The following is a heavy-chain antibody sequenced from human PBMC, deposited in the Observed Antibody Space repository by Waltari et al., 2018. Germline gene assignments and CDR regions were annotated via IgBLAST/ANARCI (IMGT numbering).Heavy chain of an antibody. Sequence: EVQLVQSGAEVKKPGESLRISCQVSGYRFNTYWIDWVRQMPGKGLEWMGCVYPGDSDTRYSPSLQGHITISVDKSNSTAYLQWTSLKDSDSAMYFCARRGRGNYPDAFDLWGQGTVVTVSS. D-gene: IGHD1-1*01. V-gene: IGHV5-51*01. CDR2: VYPGDSDT. CDR1: GYRFNTYW. CDR3: ARRGRGNYPDAFDL. J-gene: IGHJ3*01.